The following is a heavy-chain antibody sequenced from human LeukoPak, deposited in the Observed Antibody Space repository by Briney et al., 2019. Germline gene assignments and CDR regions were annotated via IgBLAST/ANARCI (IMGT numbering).Heavy chain of an antibody. Sequence: GGSLRLSCAASGFTFSSYGMHWVRQAPGKGLEWVSYISSSGSTIYYADSVKGRFTISRDNAKNSLYLQMNSLRAEDTAVYYCARDLDYYYGSGSLSPLFDYWGQGTLVTVSS. CDR2: ISSSGSTI. CDR1: GFTFSSYG. D-gene: IGHD3-10*01. V-gene: IGHV3-48*04. J-gene: IGHJ4*02. CDR3: ARDLDYYYGSGSLSPLFDY.